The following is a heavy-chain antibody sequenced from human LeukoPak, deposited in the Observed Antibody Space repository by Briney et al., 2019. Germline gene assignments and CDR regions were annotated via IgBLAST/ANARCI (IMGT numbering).Heavy chain of an antibody. CDR1: GFTLSNYN. Sequence: GGTLRLSCAASGFTLSNYNMNWVRQAPGKGLEWVSYISTSSITKYYADSVKGRFTISRDNARNSLYLQMNSLRAEDTAVYYCARDKTYDSSGSYYYYMDVWGKGTTVTISS. V-gene: IGHV3-48*01. J-gene: IGHJ6*03. CDR3: ARDKTYDSSGSYYYYMDV. D-gene: IGHD3-22*01. CDR2: ISTSSITK.